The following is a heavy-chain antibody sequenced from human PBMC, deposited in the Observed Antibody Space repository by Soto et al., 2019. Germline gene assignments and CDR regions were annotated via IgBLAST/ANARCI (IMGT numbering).Heavy chain of an antibody. D-gene: IGHD3-3*01. CDR1: GYSFTNYW. CDR2: IYPDDSDT. V-gene: IGHV5-51*01. CDR3: ARLEWLFPAAWFDP. Sequence: EVQLVQSGVEVKKPGESLKISCKGSGYSFTNYWIGWVRQMPGKGMEWMGMIYPDDSDTKYSPSFQGQVTFSADKSIDTADLQWSSRKASDTAIYYCARLEWLFPAAWFDPRGQGTLVTVSS. J-gene: IGHJ5*02.